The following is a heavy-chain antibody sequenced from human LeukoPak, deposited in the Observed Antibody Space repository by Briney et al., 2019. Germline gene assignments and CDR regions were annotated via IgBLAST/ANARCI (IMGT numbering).Heavy chain of an antibody. Sequence: ASVKVSCKASGYTFTSYDINWVRQAAGQGLEWMGWMNPNSGNTGYAQKFQGRVTMTRNTSISTAYMELSSLRSEDTAVYYCASHIAAAGTDYGMDVWGQGTTVTVSS. J-gene: IGHJ6*02. CDR3: ASHIAAAGTDYGMDV. CDR1: GYTFTSYD. CDR2: MNPNSGNT. D-gene: IGHD6-13*01. V-gene: IGHV1-8*01.